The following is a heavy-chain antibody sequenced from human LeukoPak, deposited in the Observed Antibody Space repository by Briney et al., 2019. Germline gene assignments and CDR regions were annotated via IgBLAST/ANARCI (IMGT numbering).Heavy chain of an antibody. J-gene: IGHJ4*02. V-gene: IGHV1-2*02. CDR1: GYTFTGYY. Sequence: ASVKVSCKASGYTFTGYYIHWVRQAPGQGLEWMGWINPNSGGTHSAQRFQGRVTMTRDMSTSTVYMELSSLRSEDTAVYYCARDPSGSYPYFDYWGQGTLVTVSS. CDR3: ARDPSGSYPYFDY. D-gene: IGHD1-26*01. CDR2: INPNSGGT.